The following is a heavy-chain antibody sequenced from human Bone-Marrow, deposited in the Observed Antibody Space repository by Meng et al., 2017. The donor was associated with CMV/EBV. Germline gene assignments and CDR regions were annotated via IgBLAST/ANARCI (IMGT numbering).Heavy chain of an antibody. CDR3: ASITTSYTRFDY. D-gene: IGHD4-11*01. J-gene: IGHJ4*02. CDR1: GVSISTSGYY. Sequence: SESLSLTFTVSGVSISTSGYYWGWIRQPPGKGLEWIGSIYYGGSTYYSPSLKNRVTISLDTSKSQFSLNLNSVTAADTAIYYCASITTSYTRFDYWGQGTLGTVSS. V-gene: IGHV4-39*07. CDR2: IYYGGST.